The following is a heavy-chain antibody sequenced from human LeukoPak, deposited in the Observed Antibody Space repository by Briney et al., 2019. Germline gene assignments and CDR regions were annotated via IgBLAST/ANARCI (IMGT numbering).Heavy chain of an antibody. V-gene: IGHV1-18*01. D-gene: IGHD3-10*01. CDR1: GYTFTSYG. CDR3: ARDHTQTAGEENCFDL. J-gene: IGHJ5*02. Sequence: ASVKVSCKSSGYTFTSYGISWVRQAPGQGLEWMGWISAYNGNTNYAHKLQDRVTMTTDTSTSTAYMELRSLRSDDTAVYYCARDHTQTAGEENCFDLWPRGTVDSVST. CDR2: ISAYNGNT.